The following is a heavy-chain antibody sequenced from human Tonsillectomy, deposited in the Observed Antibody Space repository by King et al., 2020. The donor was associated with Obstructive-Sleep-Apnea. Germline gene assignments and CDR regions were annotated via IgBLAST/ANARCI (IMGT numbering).Heavy chain of an antibody. CDR2: IYSDGST. CDR3: AREDRYSSGYYSLYYFDF. CDR1: VDSISSNY. D-gene: IGHD3-22*01. J-gene: IGHJ4*02. V-gene: IGHV4-4*07. Sequence: QLQESGPGLVKPSETLSLTCSVSVDSISSNYWSWIRQPAGGGLEWVGRIYSDGSTNSNPSLKRRVTMSLDTSKNQFSLKLSSVTAADTAVYFCAREDRYSSGYYSLYYFDFWGQGTLVTVSS.